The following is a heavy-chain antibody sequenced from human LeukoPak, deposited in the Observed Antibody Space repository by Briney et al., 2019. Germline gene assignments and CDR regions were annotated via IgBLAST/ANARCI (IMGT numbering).Heavy chain of an antibody. CDR1: GFTFSSYG. D-gene: IGHD6-13*01. CDR2: IRYDGSNK. J-gene: IGHJ4*02. Sequence: PGGSLRLSCAASGFTFSSYGMHWVRQAPGKGLEWVAFIRYDGSNKYYADSVKGRFTISRDNSKSTLYLQMNSLRAEDTAVYYCAKEFRGRLAAAGLTFDCWGQGTLVTVSS. CDR3: AKEFRGRLAAAGLTFDC. V-gene: IGHV3-30*02.